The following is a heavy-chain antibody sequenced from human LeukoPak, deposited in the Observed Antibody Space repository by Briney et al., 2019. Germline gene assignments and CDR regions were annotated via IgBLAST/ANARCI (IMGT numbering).Heavy chain of an antibody. CDR3: KSLGSKGFDP. CDR1: GFSFLNAW. J-gene: IGHJ5*02. D-gene: IGHD4-11*01. V-gene: IGHV3-30*02. Sequence: RGGSLRLPCAASGFSFLNAWLIGVRQAPGRGLEGVAFIQSDESNKHYADSVKGRFTVSRDNSKNTLYLQMNSLRPEDTSVYYCKSLGSKGFDPWGQGTLVTVSS. CDR2: IQSDESNK.